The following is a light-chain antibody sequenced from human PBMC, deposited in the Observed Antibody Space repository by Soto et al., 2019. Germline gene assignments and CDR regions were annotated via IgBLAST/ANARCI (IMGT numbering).Light chain of an antibody. CDR3: QQRSNWPPLT. CDR2: DAS. CDR1: QSVSSY. J-gene: IGKJ4*01. Sequence: EIVLTQSPATLSLSPGEIATLSCRSSQSVSSYLAWYQQKPGQAPRLLIYDASNRATGIPARFSGSGSGTDFTLTISSQEHEDFAVYYCQQRSNWPPLTFGGGTQVEIK. V-gene: IGKV3-11*01.